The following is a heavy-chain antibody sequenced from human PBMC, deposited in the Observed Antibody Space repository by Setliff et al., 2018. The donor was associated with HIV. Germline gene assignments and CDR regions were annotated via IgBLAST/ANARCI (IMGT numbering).Heavy chain of an antibody. V-gene: IGHV1-69*05. CDR2: IIPIFGTA. D-gene: IGHD3-3*01. Sequence: SVKVSCKASGGTFSSYAISWVRQAPGQGLEWMGGIIPIFGTANYAQKFQGRVTITTDESTSTAYMELSGLRSEDTAVYYCAREAVGVVRNDYYYYGMDVWGQGTTVTVSS. CDR1: GGTFSSYA. J-gene: IGHJ6*02. CDR3: AREAVGVVRNDYYYYGMDV.